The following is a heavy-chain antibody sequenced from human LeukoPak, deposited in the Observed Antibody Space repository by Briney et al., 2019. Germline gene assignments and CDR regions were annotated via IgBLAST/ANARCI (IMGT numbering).Heavy chain of an antibody. J-gene: IGHJ4*02. CDR1: GFAFSAYE. V-gene: IGHV3-48*03. Sequence: GSLRLSCAASGFAFSAYEMNWVRQAPGKGLEWVSYIAGSDTTTHYADSVKGRFTIFRDNAKNSLYLQMSRLRAEDTALYYCTTLGYHLDSWGQGTLVTVSS. CDR2: IAGSDTTT. CDR3: TTLGYHLDS. D-gene: IGHD3-22*01.